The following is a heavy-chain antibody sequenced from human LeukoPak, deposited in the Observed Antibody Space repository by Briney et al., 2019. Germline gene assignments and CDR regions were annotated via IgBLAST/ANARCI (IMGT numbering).Heavy chain of an antibody. D-gene: IGHD3-22*01. Sequence: PGGSLRLSCTASGFTFGGFRMNWFGQAPGKGREWVSSFGTRSTSIYHAGSVKGRFAISRDNAKNSLYLQMNSLRAEDTALYYCAREVSEGFDFWGQGTLVTVSS. CDR2: FGTRSTSI. V-gene: IGHV3-21*01. J-gene: IGHJ4*02. CDR3: AREVSEGFDF. CDR1: GFTFGGFR.